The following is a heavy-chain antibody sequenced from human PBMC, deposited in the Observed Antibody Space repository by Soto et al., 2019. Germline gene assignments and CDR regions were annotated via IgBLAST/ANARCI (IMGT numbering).Heavy chain of an antibody. D-gene: IGHD3-3*01. CDR2: ISGGGDST. CDR1: GFTFSSYA. J-gene: IGHJ4*02. V-gene: IGHV3-23*01. CDR3: AKGDFWSTPTH. Sequence: GGSLRLSCAASGFTFSSYAMSWVRQAPGRGLEWVSAISGGGDSTYYADSVKGRFTISRDTSKNTLYLQMNSLRAEDTAVYYCAKGDFWSTPTHWGQGTLVTVSS.